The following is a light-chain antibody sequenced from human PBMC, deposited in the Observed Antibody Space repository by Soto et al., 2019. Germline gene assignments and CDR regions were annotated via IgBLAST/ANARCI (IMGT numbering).Light chain of an antibody. CDR3: QQRYNSPRT. J-gene: IGKJ1*01. V-gene: IGKV3-11*01. CDR1: QSVSSY. CDR2: DAS. Sequence: EIVLTQSPATLSLSPGERATLSCRASQSVSSYLVWYQQKPGQAPRLLIYDASNRATGIPARFSGSGSGTDFTLTISSLEPEDSAVYYCQQRYNSPRTFGQGTRWISN.